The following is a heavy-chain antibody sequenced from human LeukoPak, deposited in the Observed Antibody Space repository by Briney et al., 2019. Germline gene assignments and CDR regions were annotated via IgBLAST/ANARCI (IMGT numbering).Heavy chain of an antibody. J-gene: IGHJ3*02. Sequence: GGSLRLSCAVSGFTFSTYWMSWVRQAPGKGLEWVGNIKEDGSEKYYVDSMKGRFTISRDNAKNSLYLQMNSLRAEDMALYYCAKADGDSDAFDIWGQGTMVTVSS. CDR3: AKADGDSDAFDI. CDR1: GFTFSTYW. CDR2: IKEDGSEK. V-gene: IGHV3-7*03. D-gene: IGHD4-17*01.